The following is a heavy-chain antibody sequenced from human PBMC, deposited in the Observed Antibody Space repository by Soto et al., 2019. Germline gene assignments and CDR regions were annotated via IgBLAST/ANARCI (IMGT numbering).Heavy chain of an antibody. CDR3: ARHGRSDAPYYYYYYYMDV. V-gene: IGHV4-39*01. J-gene: IGHJ6*03. CDR1: GGSISSSSYY. D-gene: IGHD2-15*01. CDR2: IYYSGST. Sequence: PSDTLSLTCTLSGGSISSSSYYWGWIRQPPGKGLEWIGSIYYSGSTYYNPSLKSRVTISVDTSKNQFSLKLSSVTAADTAVYYCARHGRSDAPYYYYYYYMDVWGKATTVT.